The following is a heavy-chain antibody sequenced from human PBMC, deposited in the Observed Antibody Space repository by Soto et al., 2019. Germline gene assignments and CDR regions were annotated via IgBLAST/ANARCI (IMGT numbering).Heavy chain of an antibody. D-gene: IGHD6-6*01. J-gene: IGHJ4*02. Sequence: PSETLSLTCAVYGGSFSGYYWSWIRQPPGKGLEWIGEINHSGSTNYNPSLKSRVTISVDTSKNQFSLKLSSVTAADTAVYYCGRDGLSSSSSGPAYFDYGGQGTLDTVSS. CDR1: GGSFSGYY. CDR2: INHSGST. V-gene: IGHV4-34*01. CDR3: GRDGLSSSSSGPAYFDY.